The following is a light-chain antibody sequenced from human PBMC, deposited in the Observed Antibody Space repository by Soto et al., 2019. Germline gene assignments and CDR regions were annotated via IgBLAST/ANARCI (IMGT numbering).Light chain of an antibody. CDR3: QTWGTGVKF. CDR2: LNNDGSH. V-gene: IGLV4-69*01. J-gene: IGLJ2*01. Sequence: QLVLTQSPSTSASLGASGNLPCTLISGHSSYAIAWHQKQPGKGPRYLMDLNNDGSHTKVDGIPARFSGSSSGADRYLMISSLQSEDEADYYCQTWGTGVKFFGGGTKRTGL. CDR1: SGHSSYA.